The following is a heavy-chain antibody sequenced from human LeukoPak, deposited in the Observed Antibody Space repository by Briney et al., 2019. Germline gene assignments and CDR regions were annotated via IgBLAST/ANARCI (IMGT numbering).Heavy chain of an antibody. Sequence: PGGSLRLSCAASGFTFSSYAMSWVRQAPGKGLEWVSAISGSGGSTYYADSVKGRFTISKDNSNNTVYLQMNSVGVEDTAVYYCARVWFGYFFQWGQGALVTVSS. J-gene: IGHJ4*02. D-gene: IGHD3-10*01. V-gene: IGHV3-23*01. CDR1: GFTFSSYA. CDR3: ARVWFGYFFQ. CDR2: ISGSGGST.